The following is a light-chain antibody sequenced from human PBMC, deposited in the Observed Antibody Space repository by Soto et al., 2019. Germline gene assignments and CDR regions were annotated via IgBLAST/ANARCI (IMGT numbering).Light chain of an antibody. J-gene: IGKJ5*01. CDR1: QSVSSN. Sequence: EIVMTQSPANLSVSPGERATLSCRASQSVSSNLAWYQQKPGQAPRLLIYGASSRATGIPVRFSGSGSGTEFTLTISSLQSEDFAVYYCQQYNNWPLTFGQGTRLEIK. CDR2: GAS. V-gene: IGKV3-15*01. CDR3: QQYNNWPLT.